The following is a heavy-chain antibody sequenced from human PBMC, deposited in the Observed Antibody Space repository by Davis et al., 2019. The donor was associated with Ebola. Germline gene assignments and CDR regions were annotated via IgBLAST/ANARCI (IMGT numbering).Heavy chain of an antibody. V-gene: IGHV3-NL1*01. J-gene: IGHJ1*01. Sequence: GESLKISCAASGFTFSSYGMHWVRQAPGKGLEWVSVIYSGGSTYYADSVKGRFAISRDNAKNSLYLQMNSLRDEDTAVYYCARDLPLESTVVIEVYFQNWGQGTLVTVSS. CDR2: IYSGGST. CDR1: GFTFSSYG. D-gene: IGHD4-23*01. CDR3: ARDLPLESTVVIEVYFQN.